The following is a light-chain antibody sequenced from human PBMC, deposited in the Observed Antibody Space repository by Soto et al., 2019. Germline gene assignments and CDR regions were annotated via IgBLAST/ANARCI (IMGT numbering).Light chain of an antibody. CDR3: QKYDIAPRT. CDR1: QDISNY. Sequence: DIPMTQSPSSLSASVGARVTITCRASQDISNYLAWYQQRPGKVPKLLIYAASTLQSGVPSRFSGSGSGTDFTLTISSLQPEDVATYYCQKYDIAPRTFGGGTKVEIK. CDR2: AAS. V-gene: IGKV1-27*01. J-gene: IGKJ4*01.